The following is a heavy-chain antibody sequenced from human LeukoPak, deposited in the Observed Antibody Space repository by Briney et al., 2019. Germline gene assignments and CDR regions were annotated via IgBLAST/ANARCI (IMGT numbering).Heavy chain of an antibody. CDR2: SYSGGDT. Sequence: GGSLRLSCAASGFTVSRNYMSWVRQAPGKGLEWVSVSYSGGDTYYPDSVKGRFTVPRDNPKNTVYLQMNSLRAEDTAVYFCARSPVLDRNDWSFADWGQGTLVTVSS. CDR1: GFTVSRNY. V-gene: IGHV3-53*01. CDR3: ARSPVLDRNDWSFAD. J-gene: IGHJ4*02. D-gene: IGHD1-1*01.